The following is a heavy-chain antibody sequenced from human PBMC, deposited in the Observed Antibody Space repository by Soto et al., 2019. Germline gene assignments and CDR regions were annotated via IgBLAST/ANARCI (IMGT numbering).Heavy chain of an antibody. CDR2: VFYSGST. CDR3: ARARDSSGLAVDI. CDR1: GGSLISRGYN. J-gene: IGHJ3*02. Sequence: SLSQTDTGSGGSLISRGYNCNWKRKRPGQGLEWIGYVFYSGSTYYNPSLKSRLSMSVDTSKNQFSLKLRSVTAADTAVYYCARARDSSGLAVDIWGQGTMVTFSS. D-gene: IGHD3-22*01. V-gene: IGHV4-31*03.